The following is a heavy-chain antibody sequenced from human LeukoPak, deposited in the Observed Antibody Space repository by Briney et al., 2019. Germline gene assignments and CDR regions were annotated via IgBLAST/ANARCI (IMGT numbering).Heavy chain of an antibody. CDR1: GYTFTSYG. J-gene: IGHJ3*02. CDR2: ISAYNGNT. V-gene: IGHV1-18*01. Sequence: GASVKVSCKASGYTFTSYGISWVRQAPGQGLEWMGWISAYNGNTNYAQKLQGRVTMTTDTPTSTAYMELRSLRSDDTAVYYCARESYGYCSGGSCSLVSFDIWGQGTMVTVSS. CDR3: ARESYGYCSGGSCSLVSFDI. D-gene: IGHD2-15*01.